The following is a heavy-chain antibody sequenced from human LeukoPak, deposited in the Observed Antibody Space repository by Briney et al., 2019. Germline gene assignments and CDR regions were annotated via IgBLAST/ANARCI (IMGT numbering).Heavy chain of an antibody. J-gene: IGHJ4*02. Sequence: GGSLRLSCAASGITFSGSAMHWVRQASGKGLEWVGRIRSKANSYATAYAASVKGRFTISRDDSKNTAYLQMNSLKTEDTAVYYCTPHPLRALDYWGQGTLVTVSS. CDR3: TPHPLRALDY. CDR2: IRSKANSYAT. CDR1: GITFSGSA. V-gene: IGHV3-73*01.